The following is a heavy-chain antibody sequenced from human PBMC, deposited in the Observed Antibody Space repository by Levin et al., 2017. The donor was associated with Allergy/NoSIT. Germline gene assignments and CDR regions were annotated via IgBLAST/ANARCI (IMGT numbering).Heavy chain of an antibody. Sequence: PSETLSLTCNVSGGSITSGGHYWTWIRQHPGKGLEWIGYIYYSGRSVYNPSLKSRVTISVDTSKNQFSLKLTSVTAAGTAVYYCARERTQDPSFDYWGQGALVTVSS. CDR3: ARERTQDPSFDY. CDR1: GGSITSGGHY. V-gene: IGHV4-31*03. CDR2: IYYSGRS. J-gene: IGHJ4*02.